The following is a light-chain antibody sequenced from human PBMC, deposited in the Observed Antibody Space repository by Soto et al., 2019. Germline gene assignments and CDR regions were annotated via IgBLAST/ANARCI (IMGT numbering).Light chain of an antibody. CDR1: FNDVGGYNY. CDR2: EVY. V-gene: IGLV2-8*01. J-gene: IGLJ1*01. Sequence: QSALTQPPSASGSPGQSVTISCTGTFNDVGGYNYVSWYQQHPGKAPKVIIYEVYKRPSGVPDRFSGSKSGKTASLTVSGLQADDEADYFCSSYTNINTRACVFGTGTKLTVL. CDR3: SSYTNINTRACV.